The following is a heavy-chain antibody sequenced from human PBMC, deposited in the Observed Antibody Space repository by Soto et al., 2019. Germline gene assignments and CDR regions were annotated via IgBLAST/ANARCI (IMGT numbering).Heavy chain of an antibody. CDR2: ISYDGTNK. J-gene: IGHJ4*02. D-gene: IGHD6-13*01. Sequence: QVQLVESGGGVVQPGRSLRLSCAASRFTFSSYTMHWVRQAPGKGLEWVAVISYDGTNKYYADSVKGRFTISRDNSKNTLYLQMNGLRAEDTAVYYCARGVAAAGSIPFDYWGQGTLVTVSS. V-gene: IGHV3-30-3*01. CDR3: ARGVAAAGSIPFDY. CDR1: RFTFSSYT.